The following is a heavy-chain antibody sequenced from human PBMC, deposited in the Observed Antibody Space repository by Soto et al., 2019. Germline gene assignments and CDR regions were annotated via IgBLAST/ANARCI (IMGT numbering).Heavy chain of an antibody. Sequence: GASVKVSCKASGGTFSSYTISWVRQAPGQGLEWMGRIIPILGMANYAQKFQGRVTITADKSTSTAYMELSSLRSEDTAVYYCAREGIAAAAIFDYWGQGTLVTVS. CDR2: IIPILGMA. V-gene: IGHV1-69*04. CDR3: AREGIAAAAIFDY. J-gene: IGHJ4*02. CDR1: GGTFSSYT. D-gene: IGHD6-13*01.